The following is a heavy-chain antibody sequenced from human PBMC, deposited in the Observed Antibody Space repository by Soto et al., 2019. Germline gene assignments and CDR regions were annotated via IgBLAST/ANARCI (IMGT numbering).Heavy chain of an antibody. V-gene: IGHV3-48*02. CDR1: GFTFSRYT. D-gene: IGHD4-4*01. CDR3: ARDEHYSFDY. J-gene: IGHJ4*02. CDR2: IRSSDGTT. Sequence: GGSLRLSCAASGFTFSRYTMNWVRQAPGKGLEWISYIRSSDGTTSYADSVRGRFTISSDIAKNSLYLQMNSLGDEDTAVYYCARDEHYSFDYWGQGTLVTVSS.